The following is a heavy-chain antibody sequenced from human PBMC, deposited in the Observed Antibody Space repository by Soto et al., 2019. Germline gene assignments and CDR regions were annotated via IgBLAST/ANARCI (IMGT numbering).Heavy chain of an antibody. CDR3: ARDIAVAGTGYGMDV. Sequence: AASVKVSCKASGYTFTSYGIGWVRQAPGQGLEWMGWMSAYNGNTNYAQKLQGRVTMTTDTSTSTAYMELRSLRSDDTAVYYCARDIAVAGTGYGMDVWRQGTTVTVSS. V-gene: IGHV1-18*04. J-gene: IGHJ6*02. CDR2: MSAYNGNT. D-gene: IGHD6-19*01. CDR1: GYTFTSYG.